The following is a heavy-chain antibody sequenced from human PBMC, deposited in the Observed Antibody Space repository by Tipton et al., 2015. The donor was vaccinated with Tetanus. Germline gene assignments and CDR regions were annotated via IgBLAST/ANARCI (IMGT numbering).Heavy chain of an antibody. J-gene: IGHJ1*01. CDR2: VYHTGST. CDR1: GGLLSTGGYS. V-gene: IGHV4-30-2*02. Sequence: TLSLTCAVSGGLLSTGGYSWGWIRQPPGQGLEWVGYVYHTGSTYYNPSLKSRVTISMDRSENQISLKMTSVTAADTAVYYCAGVTAQRTALYFEHWGQGTQVTVSS. CDR3: AGVTAQRTALYFEH. D-gene: IGHD2-8*02.